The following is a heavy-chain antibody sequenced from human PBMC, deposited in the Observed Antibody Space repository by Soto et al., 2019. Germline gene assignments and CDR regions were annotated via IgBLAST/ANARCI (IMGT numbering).Heavy chain of an antibody. CDR2: IYYSGST. V-gene: IGHV4-39*01. J-gene: IGHJ4*02. Sequence: PSEPLSLTCTVSGGSIRSSSYYGGWIREPAGKGLEGIGSIYYSGSTYYNPSLKSRVTISLDTSKNQFSLKLSSVTAADTAVYYCARHWATYYYDSSGYPYYFDYWGQGTLVTVS. CDR3: ARHWATYYYDSSGYPYYFDY. CDR1: GGSIRSSSYY. D-gene: IGHD3-22*01.